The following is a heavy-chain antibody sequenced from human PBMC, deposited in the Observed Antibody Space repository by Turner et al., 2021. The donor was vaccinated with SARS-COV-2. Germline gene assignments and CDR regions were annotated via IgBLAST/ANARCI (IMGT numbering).Heavy chain of an antibody. CDR1: GGSMTGTDYY. Sequence: QLQLQESGPGPVKPSETLALSCSVPGGSMTGTDYYWGWVRQSPGKGLEWIGSSYNSGSTYYNPALKSRVTMSVETSQNQFSLRLTSATAADTAVYFCARLQWLDRPRDYYDHWGQGTLVTVSS. D-gene: IGHD6-19*01. CDR3: ARLQWLDRPRDYYDH. CDR2: SYNSGST. J-gene: IGHJ4*02. V-gene: IGHV4-39*01.